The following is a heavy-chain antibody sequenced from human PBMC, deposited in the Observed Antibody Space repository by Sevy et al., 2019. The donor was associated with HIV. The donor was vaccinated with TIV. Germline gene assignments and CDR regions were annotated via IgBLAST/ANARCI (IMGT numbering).Heavy chain of an antibody. D-gene: IGHD2-2*01. CDR3: ARDNYCISGDGCYGYGLDV. V-gene: IGHV3-48*02. CDR1: GFSISSYG. CDR2: ISNSGNTV. Sequence: GGSLRLSCAASGFSISSYGMHWVRQAPGKGLECISYISNSGNTVYYADSVKGRFTVSRDNAKKSLYLQLNSLRDEDTAVYYCARDNYCISGDGCYGYGLDVWGQGTTVTVSS. J-gene: IGHJ6*02.